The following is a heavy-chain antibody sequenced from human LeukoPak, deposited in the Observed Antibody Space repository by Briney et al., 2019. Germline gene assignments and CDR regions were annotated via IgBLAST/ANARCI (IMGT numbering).Heavy chain of an antibody. CDR3: AKGKPSYYGSGSYPHGMDV. J-gene: IGHJ6*02. D-gene: IGHD3-10*01. CDR1: GFTFSSYA. CDR2: ISGSGGST. V-gene: IGHV3-23*01. Sequence: GGSLRLSCAASGFTFSSYAMSWVRQAPGKGLEWVSAISGSGGSTYYADSVKGRFTISRDNSKNTLYLQMNSLRAEDTAVYYCAKGKPSYYGSGSYPHGMDVWGQGTTVTVSS.